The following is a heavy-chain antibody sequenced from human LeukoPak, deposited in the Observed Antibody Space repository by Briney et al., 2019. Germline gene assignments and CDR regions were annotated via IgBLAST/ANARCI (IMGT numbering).Heavy chain of an antibody. CDR3: ARANGWLATGDYFDY. J-gene: IGHJ4*02. Sequence: GGSLRLSCTASGFTFGDYAMSWVRQAPGKGLEWVGFIRSKAYGGTTEYAASVKGRFTISRDDSKSIAYLQMNSLKTEDTAVYYCARANGWLATGDYFDYWGQGTLVTVSS. CDR2: IRSKAYGGTT. CDR1: GFTFGDYA. V-gene: IGHV3-49*04. D-gene: IGHD5-12*01.